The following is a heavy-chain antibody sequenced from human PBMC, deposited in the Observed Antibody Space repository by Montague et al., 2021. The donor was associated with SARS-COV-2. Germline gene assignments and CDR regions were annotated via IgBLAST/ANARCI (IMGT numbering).Heavy chain of an antibody. Sequence: SETLSLTCAVYDGSLSDSLWAWIRQSPGKGLEWIGEVKQSGSSNHNPSLESRVDISADMSKNQFSLNLLSVTAADTALYFCARRTDKWHWYYYTGFDVWGPGTAVTVSS. CDR3: ARRTDKWHWYYYTGFDV. CDR2: VKQSGSS. D-gene: IGHD1-7*01. CDR1: DGSLSDSL. V-gene: IGHV4-34*01. J-gene: IGHJ6*02.